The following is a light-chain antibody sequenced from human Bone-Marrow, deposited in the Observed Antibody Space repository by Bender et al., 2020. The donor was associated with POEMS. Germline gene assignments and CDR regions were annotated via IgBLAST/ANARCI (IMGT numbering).Light chain of an antibody. CDR1: NRDVGAYDF. Sequence: QSALTQPASVSAYPGQSITISCTGTNRDVGAYDFVSWYQQHPGKAPKLLIYEVTKRPSGVPNRFSGSKSGNTASLAISGLQAEDEADYYCCSYASGTTSWVFGGGTKLTVL. V-gene: IGLV2-23*02. J-gene: IGLJ3*02. CDR3: CSYASGTTSWV. CDR2: EVT.